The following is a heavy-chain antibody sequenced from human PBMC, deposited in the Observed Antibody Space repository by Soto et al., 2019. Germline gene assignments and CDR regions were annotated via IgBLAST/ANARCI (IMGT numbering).Heavy chain of an antibody. CDR3: ARDPGVISNPYNWFDP. CDR1: GFTFNKHW. CDR2: TNNDGSST. V-gene: IGHV3-74*03. D-gene: IGHD3-16*02. J-gene: IGHJ5*02. Sequence: EVQLVESGGGLVQPGGSLRLTCAASGFTFNKHWMHWVRQAPGKGLVWVSRTNNDGSSTKYADSVKGRFTISRDNAMNTLYLQMNSLRVEDTAVYYCARDPGVISNPYNWFDPWGQGTLVTVSS.